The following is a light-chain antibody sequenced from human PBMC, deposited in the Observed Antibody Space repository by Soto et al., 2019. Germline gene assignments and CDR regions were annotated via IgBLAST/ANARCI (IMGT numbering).Light chain of an antibody. CDR3: SSYTGGSTYV. Sequence: QSVLTQPASVSGSPGQSITISCTGTSSDIGGYKYVSWYQQHPGKAPKLMIYDVSNRPSGVSNRFSGSKSGNTATLTISGLQGEDEAEYSCSSYTGGSTYVFGPGTKVTVL. CDR1: SSDIGGYKY. V-gene: IGLV2-14*01. J-gene: IGLJ1*01. CDR2: DVS.